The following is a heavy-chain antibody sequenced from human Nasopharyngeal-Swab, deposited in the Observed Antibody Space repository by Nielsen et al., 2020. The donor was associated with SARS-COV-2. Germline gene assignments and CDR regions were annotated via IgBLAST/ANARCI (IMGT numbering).Heavy chain of an antibody. D-gene: IGHD6-13*01. V-gene: IGHV3-66*01. Sequence: GESLKISCAASGFTVSSNYMSWVRQAPGKGLEWVSVIYSGGSTYYADSVKGRFTIPRDNSKNTLYLQMNSLRAEDTAVYYCARVGGSSPLDYWGQGTLVTVSS. CDR3: ARVGGSSPLDY. J-gene: IGHJ4*02. CDR1: GFTVSSNY. CDR2: IYSGGST.